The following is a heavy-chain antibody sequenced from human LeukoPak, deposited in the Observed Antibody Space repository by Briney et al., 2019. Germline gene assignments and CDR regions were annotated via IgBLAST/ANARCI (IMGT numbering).Heavy chain of an antibody. J-gene: IGHJ5*02. CDR2: ISHSGNT. Sequence: PSETLSLTCVVSVYSISRGYYWGWLRQPPGKGLEWIGSISHSGNTYYNPSLKSRVTISVDTPKNQFSLKLSSVTTADTAVYYCARVTGAVADENWFDPWGQGTLVTVSS. D-gene: IGHD6-19*01. V-gene: IGHV4-38-2*01. CDR1: VYSISRGYY. CDR3: ARVTGAVADENWFDP.